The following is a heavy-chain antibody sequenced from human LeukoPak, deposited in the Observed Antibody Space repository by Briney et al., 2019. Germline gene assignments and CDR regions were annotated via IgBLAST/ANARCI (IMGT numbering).Heavy chain of an antibody. J-gene: IGHJ4*02. CDR3: ARAPAANEYFDY. CDR2: IIPIFGTA. CDR1: GGTFSSHA. D-gene: IGHD2-2*01. Sequence: GASVKVSCKASGGTFSSHAISWVRQAPGQGLEWMGGIIPIFGTANYAQKFQGRVTITTDESTSTAYMELSSLRSEDTAVYYCARAPAANEYFDYWGQGTLVTVSS. V-gene: IGHV1-69*05.